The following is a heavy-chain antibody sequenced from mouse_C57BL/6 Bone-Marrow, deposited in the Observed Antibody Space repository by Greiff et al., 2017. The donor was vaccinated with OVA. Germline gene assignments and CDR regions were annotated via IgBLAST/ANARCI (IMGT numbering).Heavy chain of an antibody. V-gene: IGHV1-15*01. Sequence: VQLQESGAELVRPGASVTLSCKASGYTFTDYEMHWVKQTPVHGLKWIGAIDPETGGTAYNQKFKGKAILTADKSSSTAYMELRSLTSEDSAVYYCTTFDYWGQGTTLTVSS. CDR1: GYTFTDYE. CDR3: TTFDY. J-gene: IGHJ2*01. CDR2: IDPETGGT.